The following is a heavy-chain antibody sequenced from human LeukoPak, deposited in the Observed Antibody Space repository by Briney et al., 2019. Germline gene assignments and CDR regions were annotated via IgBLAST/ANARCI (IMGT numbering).Heavy chain of an antibody. CDR1: GFTFDDYG. J-gene: IGHJ3*02. Sequence: GGSLRLSCPASGFTFDDYGMSWVRQAPGKGLEWVSGINWNGGSTGYADSVKGRFTISRDNARNSLFLKMNSLRAEDTALYYCARSNSGSYWGHAFDIWGQGTMVTVSS. CDR2: INWNGGST. D-gene: IGHD1-26*01. V-gene: IGHV3-20*04. CDR3: ARSNSGSYWGHAFDI.